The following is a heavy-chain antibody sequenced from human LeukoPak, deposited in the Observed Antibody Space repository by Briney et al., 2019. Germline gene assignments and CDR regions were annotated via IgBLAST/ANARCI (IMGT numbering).Heavy chain of an antibody. D-gene: IGHD3-22*01. CDR3: ARAGEYYYDNSGYYPNDAFDI. V-gene: IGHV4-34*01. J-gene: IGHJ3*02. Sequence: PSETLSLTCAVYGGSFSGYYWSWIRQPPGKGLEWIGEINHSGSTNYNPSLKSRVTISVDTSKNQFSLKLSSVTAADTAVYYCARAGEYYYDNSGYYPNDAFDIWGQGTMVTVSS. CDR1: GGSFSGYY. CDR2: INHSGST.